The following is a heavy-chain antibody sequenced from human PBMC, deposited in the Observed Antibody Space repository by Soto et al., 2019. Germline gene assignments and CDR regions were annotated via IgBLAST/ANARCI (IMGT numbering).Heavy chain of an antibody. J-gene: IGHJ1*01. CDR2: ISAYNDRT. CDR1: GYTFTNYA. Sequence: VASVKGSWKASGYTFTNYAISWGRQGPGQGFEGMGWISAYNDRTNYAQNLQGRVTMTTDTPTSTAYMELRSLRSDDTAVYYCARDVFCTNGVCYQYFQHWGQGTLVTVSS. V-gene: IGHV1-18*04. CDR3: ARDVFCTNGVCYQYFQH. D-gene: IGHD2-8*01.